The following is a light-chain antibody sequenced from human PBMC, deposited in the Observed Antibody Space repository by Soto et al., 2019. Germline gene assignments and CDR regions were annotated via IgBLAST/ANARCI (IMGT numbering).Light chain of an antibody. CDR1: SSNIGNNA. CDR2: YDD. Sequence: QSVLTQPPSVSEAPRQRVTISCSGSSSNIGNNAVNWYQQLPGKAPKLLIYYDDLRPSGVSNRFSGSKSGNTASLTISGLQAEDEADYYCSSYTSSSTVFGTGTKVTVL. J-gene: IGLJ1*01. V-gene: IGLV1-36*01. CDR3: SSYTSSSTV.